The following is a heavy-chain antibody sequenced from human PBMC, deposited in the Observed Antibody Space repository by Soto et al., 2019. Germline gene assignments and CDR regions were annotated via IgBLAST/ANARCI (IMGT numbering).Heavy chain of an antibody. V-gene: IGHV3-15*01. CDR3: TTPGGSYYYYYYGMDV. CDR2: IKSKTDGGTT. Sequence: GSLRLSCAASGFTFSNAWMSWVRQAPGKGLEWVGRIKSKTDGGTTDYAAPVKGRFTISRDDSKNTLYLQMNSLKTEDTAVYYCTTPGGSYYYYYYGMDVWGQGTTVTVSS. J-gene: IGHJ6*02. CDR1: GFTFSNAW. D-gene: IGHD1-26*01.